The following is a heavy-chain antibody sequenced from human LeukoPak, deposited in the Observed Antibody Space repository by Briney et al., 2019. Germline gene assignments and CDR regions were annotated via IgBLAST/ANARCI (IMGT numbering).Heavy chain of an antibody. CDR1: GFSFICSW. CDR2: MNPDGSTI. Sequence: QPGGCLRLSFTASGFSFICSWMSWGRQLPGEGLGWLADMNPDGSTIVYVDSVKGRFTISRNNAKNTVYLQMDGLRAEDTAVYYCARDPLNGALDIWGQGTLVTVSS. J-gene: IGHJ3*02. V-gene: IGHV3-7*01. CDR3: ARDPLNGALDI.